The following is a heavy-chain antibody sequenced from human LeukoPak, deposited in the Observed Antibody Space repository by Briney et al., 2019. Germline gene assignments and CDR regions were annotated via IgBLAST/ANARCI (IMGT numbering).Heavy chain of an antibody. CDR2: ISYDGSNK. CDR3: AKDPLEQ. J-gene: IGHJ4*02. Sequence: GGSLRLSCAASGFTFSSYGMHWVRQAPGKGLEWVAVISYDGSNKYYADSVKGRFTISRGNSKNTLYLQMNSLRAEDTAVYYCAKDPLEQWGQGTLVTVSS. V-gene: IGHV3-30*18. CDR1: GFTFSSYG.